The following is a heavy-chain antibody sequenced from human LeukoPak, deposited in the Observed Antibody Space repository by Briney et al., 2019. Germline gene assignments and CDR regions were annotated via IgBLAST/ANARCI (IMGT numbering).Heavy chain of an antibody. D-gene: IGHD2-15*01. CDR3: AKFVVVVAANWFDP. CDR2: ISGSGGST. J-gene: IGHJ5*02. CDR1: GFTFSSYA. V-gene: IGHV3-23*01. Sequence: GGSLRLSCAASGFTFSSYAVSWVRDAPGKGLEWVSAISGSGGSTYYADSVKGRFTISRDNSKNTLYLQMNSLRAEDTAVYYCAKFVVVVAANWFDPWGQGTLVTVSS.